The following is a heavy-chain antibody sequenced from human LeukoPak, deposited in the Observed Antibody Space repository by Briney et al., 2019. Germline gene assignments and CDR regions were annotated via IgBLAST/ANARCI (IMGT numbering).Heavy chain of an antibody. D-gene: IGHD2-21*02. V-gene: IGHV3-21*01. Sequence: GGSLRLSCAASGFTFSSYSMNWVRQAPGKGLEWVSSISTTSSYRYYADSVKGRFTISRDNAKNSLYLQMSSLRAEDTAVYYCARACGGDCYLSDYWGQGTLVTVSS. CDR2: ISTTSSYR. J-gene: IGHJ4*02. CDR3: ARACGGDCYLSDY. CDR1: GFTFSSYS.